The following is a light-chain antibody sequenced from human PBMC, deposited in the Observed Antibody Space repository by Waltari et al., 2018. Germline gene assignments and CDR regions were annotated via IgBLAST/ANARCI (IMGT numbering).Light chain of an antibody. CDR2: EVT. CDR1: SSDIVAYAH. CDR3: CSYAGSNNLGV. Sequence: QSALTQPPSASGSPGQSVTIPCPGPSSDIVAYAHVSCSQQHPGKAPKLMIYEVTKRPSGVPDRFSGSKSGNTASLTVSGLQAEDEADYYCCSYAGSNNLGVFGGGTKLTVL. J-gene: IGLJ3*02. V-gene: IGLV2-8*01.